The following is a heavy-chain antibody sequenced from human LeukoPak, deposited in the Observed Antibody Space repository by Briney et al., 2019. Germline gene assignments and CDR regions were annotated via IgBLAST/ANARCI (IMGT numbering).Heavy chain of an antibody. V-gene: IGHV3-48*03. CDR2: ISSSGSTI. J-gene: IGHJ3*02. Sequence: GGSLRLSCAASGFTFSSYEMNWVRQAPGKGLKWVSYISSSGSTIYYADSVKGRFTISRDNAKNSLYLQMNSLRAEDTAVYYCARDGRYSGYDLWGAHAFDIWGQGTMVTVSS. CDR3: ARDGRYSGYDLWGAHAFDI. CDR1: GFTFSSYE. D-gene: IGHD5-12*01.